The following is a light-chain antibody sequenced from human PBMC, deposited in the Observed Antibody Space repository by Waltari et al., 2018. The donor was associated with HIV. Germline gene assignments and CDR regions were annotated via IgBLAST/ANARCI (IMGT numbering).Light chain of an antibody. V-gene: IGLV3-27*01. CDR1: VLAKKY. Sequence: VLTQPPSVSVSPGQTARITCSGDVLAKKYARWFQQKPGQAPVLVIYKDSERPSGIPERFSGSSSGTTVTFTISGAQVEDEADYYCYSAADNNLRVFGGGTKLTVL. J-gene: IGLJ3*02. CDR2: KDS. CDR3: YSAADNNLRV.